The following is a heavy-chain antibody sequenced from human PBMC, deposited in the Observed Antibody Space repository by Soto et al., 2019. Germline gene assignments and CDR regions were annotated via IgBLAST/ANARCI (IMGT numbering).Heavy chain of an antibody. V-gene: IGHV4-59*01. CDR2: IYYSGST. Sequence: PSETLSLTCTVSGGSISGYYWSWIRQPPGKGLEWIGYIYYSGSTNYNPSLKSRVTISVDTSKNQFSLKLSSVTAADTAVYYCARGGGYFDSIDYWGQGTLVTVSS. CDR3: ARGGGYFDSIDY. CDR1: GGSISGYY. D-gene: IGHD3-9*01. J-gene: IGHJ4*02.